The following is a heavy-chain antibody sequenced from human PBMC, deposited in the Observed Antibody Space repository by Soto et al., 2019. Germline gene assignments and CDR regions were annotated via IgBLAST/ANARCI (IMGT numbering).Heavy chain of an antibody. CDR3: AGVTPDFGVVIKVYYFVY. Sequence: ASVKVSCKASGYTFTSYGISWVRQAPGQGLEWMGWISAYNGNTNYAQKLQGRVTMTTDTSTSTAYMELRSLRSDDTAVYYCAGVTPDFGVVIKVYYFVYWGQGTLVNVVS. V-gene: IGHV1-18*01. J-gene: IGHJ4*02. CDR1: GYTFTSYG. D-gene: IGHD3-3*01. CDR2: ISAYNGNT.